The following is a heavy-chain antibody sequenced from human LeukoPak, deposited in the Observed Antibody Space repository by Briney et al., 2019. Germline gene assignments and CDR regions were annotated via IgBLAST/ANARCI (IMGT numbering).Heavy chain of an antibody. J-gene: IGHJ4*02. CDR3: LRTTSSVDY. V-gene: IGHV4-59*01. D-gene: IGHD6-6*01. CDR2: FYNSENT. CDR1: SGSISSYY. Sequence: SETLSLTCTVSSGSISSYYWSWVRQPPVKGLEWIGYFYNSENTNYKPSLKSRVTMSVDTSKNQFYLNLTSVTAADTAVYYCLRTTSSVDYWGQGTLVTISS.